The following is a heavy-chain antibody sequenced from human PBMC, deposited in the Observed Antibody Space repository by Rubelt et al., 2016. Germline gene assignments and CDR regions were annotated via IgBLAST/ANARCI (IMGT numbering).Heavy chain of an antibody. V-gene: IGHV6-1*01. CDR1: GDSVSSNNAA. D-gene: IGHD5-24*01. Sequence: QVRLQQSGSGLVRPSQTLSLTCAISGDSVSSNNAAWNWLRQSPSRGLEWLGRTYYRSKWYNDYAIFVKSRIIINPDTSRNQFSRQLDSLTPEETAVDYGASGWALNFWGQGILVTGSS. J-gene: IGHJ4*02. CDR3: ASGWALNF. CDR2: TYYRSKWYN.